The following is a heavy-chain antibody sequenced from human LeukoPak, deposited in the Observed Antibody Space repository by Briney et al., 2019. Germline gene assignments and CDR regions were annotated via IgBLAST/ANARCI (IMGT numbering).Heavy chain of an antibody. CDR1: GFTFSNYG. Sequence: GGSLRLSCAASGFTFSNYGMHWVRQAPGKGLEWVSVISYDGSNKYYADSVKGRFTISRDNSKNTLYLQMNSLRAEDTAMYYCAKNSGSTALWGQETLVTVSS. CDR2: ISYDGSNK. CDR3: AKNSGSTAL. D-gene: IGHD1-26*01. V-gene: IGHV3-30*18. J-gene: IGHJ4*02.